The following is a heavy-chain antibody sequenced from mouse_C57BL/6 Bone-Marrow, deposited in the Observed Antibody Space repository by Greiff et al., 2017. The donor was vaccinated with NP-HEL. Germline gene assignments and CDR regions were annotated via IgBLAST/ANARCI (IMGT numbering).Heavy chain of an antibody. CDR1: GYTFTNYW. V-gene: IGHV1-63*01. CDR2: IYPGDGYT. Sequence: QVQLKESGAELVRPGTSVKMSCKASGYTFTNYWIGWVKQRPGHGLEWIGDIYPGDGYTNYNEKFKGKATLTADKSSSTAYMQFSSLTSEDSAIYYCARRGRSLWYFDVWGTGTTVTVSS. CDR3: ARRGRSLWYFDV. D-gene: IGHD6-2*01. J-gene: IGHJ1*03.